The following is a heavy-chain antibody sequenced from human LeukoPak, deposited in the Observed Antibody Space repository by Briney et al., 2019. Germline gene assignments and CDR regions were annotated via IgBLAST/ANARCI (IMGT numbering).Heavy chain of an antibody. CDR3: ATDNYSSGWYDYYYYYGMDV. J-gene: IGHJ6*04. Sequence: ASVKVSCKASGYTFTSYGISWVRQAPGQGLEWMGWISAYNGNTNYAQKLQGRVTMTTDTSTSTAYMELRSLRSDDTAVYYCATDNYSSGWYDYYYYYGMDVWGKGTTVTVSS. D-gene: IGHD6-19*01. V-gene: IGHV1-18*01. CDR1: GYTFTSYG. CDR2: ISAYNGNT.